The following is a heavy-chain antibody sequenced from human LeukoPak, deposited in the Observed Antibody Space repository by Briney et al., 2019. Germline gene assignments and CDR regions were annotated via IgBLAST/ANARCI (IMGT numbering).Heavy chain of an antibody. J-gene: IGHJ4*02. CDR2: VNHSGYT. Sequence: PSETLSLTCDVSGVSFSTYYWSWIRQSPEKGLEWIGEVNHSGYTNYNPSLKGRVTISVDTSKNQFSLKLSSVTAADTAVYYCARQLYGSDYWGQGTLVTGSS. V-gene: IGHV4-34*01. CDR3: ARQLYGSDY. D-gene: IGHD4-17*01. CDR1: GVSFSTYY.